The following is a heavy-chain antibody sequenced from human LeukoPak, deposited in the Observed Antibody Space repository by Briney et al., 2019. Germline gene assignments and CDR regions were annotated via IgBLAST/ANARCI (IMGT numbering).Heavy chain of an antibody. CDR1: GGSISGSSYY. CDR2: MYTSGST. V-gene: IGHV4-61*02. D-gene: IGHD3-10*01. J-gene: IGHJ3*02. CDR3: ARGVWFGSAFDI. Sequence: SETLSLTCTVSGGSISGSSYYWNWIRQPAGKGLEWIGRMYTSGSTNYNPSLKSRVTISVDTSKNQFSLKLSFVTAADTAVYYCARGVWFGSAFDIWGQGTMVTVSS.